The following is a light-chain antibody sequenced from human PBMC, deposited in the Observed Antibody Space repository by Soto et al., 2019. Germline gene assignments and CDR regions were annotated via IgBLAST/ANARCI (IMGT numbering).Light chain of an antibody. CDR3: SSYTSSSTPLV. Sequence: QSVLTQPASVSGSPGQSITISCTGTSSDVGGYNYVSWYQQHPGKAPKFLIYDVSNRPSGVSDRFSGSKSGNTASLTISGLQAEDEADYYCSSYTSSSTPLVFGGGTKVTVL. J-gene: IGLJ2*01. CDR1: SSDVGGYNY. V-gene: IGLV2-14*03. CDR2: DVS.